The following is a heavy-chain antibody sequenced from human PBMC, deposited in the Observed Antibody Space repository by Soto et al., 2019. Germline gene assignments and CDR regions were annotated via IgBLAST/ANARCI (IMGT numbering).Heavy chain of an antibody. CDR3: ALPQRTGRGLDDYCSGMDV. V-gene: IGHV1-18*01. D-gene: IGHD1-1*01. Sequence: QVQLVQSGAEVKKPGASVKVSCKASGYTFTSYGISWVRQAPGQGLEWMGWISAYNGNTNYAQKLQGRVTMTTETSTRTAYSELRSLRSDDTAVYYCALPQRTGRGLDDYCSGMDVWGQGTTVTVSS. CDR2: ISAYNGNT. CDR1: GYTFTSYG. J-gene: IGHJ6*02.